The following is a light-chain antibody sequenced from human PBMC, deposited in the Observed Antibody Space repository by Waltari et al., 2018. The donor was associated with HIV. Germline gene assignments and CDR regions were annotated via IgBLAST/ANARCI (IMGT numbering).Light chain of an antibody. CDR3: TSYTSSDSFV. J-gene: IGLJ1*01. Sequence: QSALTQPPSVSGSPGQSVTISCTGSSSDVGNYNRVHWYQQPPGTAPKLILYDVTNRPSGVPTRFSGSKSGNTASLAISGLQAEDEADYYCTSYTSSDSFVFGAGTKVSVL. V-gene: IGLV2-18*02. CDR2: DVT. CDR1: SSDVGNYNR.